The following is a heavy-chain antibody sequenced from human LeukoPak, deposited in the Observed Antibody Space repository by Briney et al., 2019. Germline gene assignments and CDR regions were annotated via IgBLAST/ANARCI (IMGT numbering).Heavy chain of an antibody. CDR3: ARDLAYSRLDY. J-gene: IGHJ4*02. CDR2: INPDGNKK. Sequence: GGSLRLSCAASRLTFSNSWMDWVRQAPGKGLEWVASINPDGNKKYSADSVKGRFTISRDNAENSLYLQMNSLRVEDTAFYYCARDLAYSRLDYWGQGMLVTVSS. D-gene: IGHD4-11*01. CDR1: RLTFSNSW. V-gene: IGHV3-7*01.